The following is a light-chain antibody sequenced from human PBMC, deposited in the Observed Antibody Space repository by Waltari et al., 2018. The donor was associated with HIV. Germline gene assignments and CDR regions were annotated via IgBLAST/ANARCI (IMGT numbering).Light chain of an antibody. Sequence: SYVLTQPPSVSVAPGTTASITCEAANIGSKGVHWYQQNPGQAPILVIYYDSDRPSGIPERFSGSNSGNTATLTISRVEAGDEADYYCQVWHISTDHWVCGAGTKLTVV. CDR3: QVWHISTDHWV. V-gene: IGLV3-21*04. J-gene: IGLJ3*02. CDR1: NIGSKG. CDR2: YDS.